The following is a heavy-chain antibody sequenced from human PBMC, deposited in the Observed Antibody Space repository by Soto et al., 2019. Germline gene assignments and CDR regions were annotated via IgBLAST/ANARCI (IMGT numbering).Heavy chain of an antibody. V-gene: IGHV4-59*11. Sequence: KSSETLSLTCTVSGDSISSHYWSWIRQPPGKGLEWIGFGSTKYNPSLKSRIRISVDTSKHQFSLNLTSATAADTAVYYCARVSTAASGSYYTLDYWGQGTLVTV. CDR3: ARVSTAASGSYYTLDY. J-gene: IGHJ4*02. CDR2: GST. D-gene: IGHD3-10*01. CDR1: GDSISSHY.